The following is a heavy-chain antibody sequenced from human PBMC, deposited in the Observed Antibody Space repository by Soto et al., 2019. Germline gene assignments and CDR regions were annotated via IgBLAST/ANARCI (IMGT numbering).Heavy chain of an antibody. Sequence: GGSLRLSCAASGFTFSSYSMNWVRQAPGKGLEWVSSISSSSSYIYYADSVKGRFTISRDNAKNSLYLQMNSLRAEDTAVYYCARDAARYCSSTSCPYDYGGHGILVXVSS. CDR3: ARDAARYCSSTSCPYDY. V-gene: IGHV3-21*01. CDR2: ISSSSSYI. J-gene: IGHJ4*01. D-gene: IGHD2-2*01. CDR1: GFTFSSYS.